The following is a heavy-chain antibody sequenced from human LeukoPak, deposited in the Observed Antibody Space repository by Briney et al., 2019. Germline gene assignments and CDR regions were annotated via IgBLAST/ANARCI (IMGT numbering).Heavy chain of an antibody. Sequence: GASVKVSCKASGGTFSSYAISWVRQAPGQGLEWMGGIIPIFGTANYAQKFQGRVTITADESTSTAYMELSSLRSEDTAVYYCARAPFTGTIFGVVIILNYFDYWGQGTLVTVSS. CDR2: IIPIFGTA. J-gene: IGHJ4*02. CDR1: GGTFSSYA. CDR3: ARAPFTGTIFGVVIILNYFDY. V-gene: IGHV1-69*13. D-gene: IGHD3-3*01.